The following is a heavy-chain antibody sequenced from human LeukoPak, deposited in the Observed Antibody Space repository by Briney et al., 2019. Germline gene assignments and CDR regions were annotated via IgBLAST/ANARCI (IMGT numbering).Heavy chain of an antibody. D-gene: IGHD3-22*01. Sequence: SETLSLTCTVSGGSISSSSYYWGWIRQPPGKGLEWIGSIYYSGSTYYNPSLKSRVTISVDTSKNQFSLKLSSVTAADTAVYYCARDPERYYDSSGYYHWGQGTLVTVSS. J-gene: IGHJ5*02. CDR3: ARDPERYYDSSGYYH. CDR2: IYYSGST. CDR1: GGSISSSSYY. V-gene: IGHV4-39*07.